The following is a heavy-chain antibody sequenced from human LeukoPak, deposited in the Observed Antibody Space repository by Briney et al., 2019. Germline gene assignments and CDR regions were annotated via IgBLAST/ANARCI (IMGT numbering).Heavy chain of an antibody. Sequence: TGGSLRLSXAASGFTFDYYSMNWVRQAPGKGLEWVSSIGSSSGYIYYADSVKGRYTISRDNAKNSVYLHMNSLRAEDTAVYYCARAAAGSGNYYYYMDVWGKGTTVTVSS. CDR3: ARAAAGSGNYYYYMDV. CDR2: IGSSSGYI. J-gene: IGHJ6*03. D-gene: IGHD6-13*01. V-gene: IGHV3-21*01. CDR1: GFTFDYYS.